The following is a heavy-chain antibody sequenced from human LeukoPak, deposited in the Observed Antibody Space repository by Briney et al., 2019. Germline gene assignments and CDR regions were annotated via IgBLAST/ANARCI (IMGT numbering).Heavy chain of an antibody. D-gene: IGHD3-10*01. CDR1: GYTFTSYD. Sequence: ASVKVSCKASGYTFTSYDIIWVRQAPGQGLEWMGWMNPNTGYTGYAHQFQGRITMTRNTAISTAYMDLSSLNSQDTAVYYCAREKYYGLQNDNWFDPWGQGTLVTVSS. CDR2: MNPNTGYT. CDR3: AREKYYGLQNDNWFDP. V-gene: IGHV1-8*01. J-gene: IGHJ5*02.